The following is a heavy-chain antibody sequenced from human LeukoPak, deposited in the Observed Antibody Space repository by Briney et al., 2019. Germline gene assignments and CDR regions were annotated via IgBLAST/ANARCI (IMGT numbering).Heavy chain of an antibody. CDR1: GFTFSSYA. CDR3: AKGAVVVIWYYYGMDV. J-gene: IGHJ6*02. Sequence: GGSLRLSCAASGFTFSSYAMSWVRQAPGKGLEWVSAISGSGGSTYYADSVKGRFTISRDNSKNTLYLQMNSLRAEDTAVYYCAKGAVVVIWYYYGMDVWGQGTTVAVSS. V-gene: IGHV3-23*01. D-gene: IGHD3-22*01. CDR2: ISGSGGST.